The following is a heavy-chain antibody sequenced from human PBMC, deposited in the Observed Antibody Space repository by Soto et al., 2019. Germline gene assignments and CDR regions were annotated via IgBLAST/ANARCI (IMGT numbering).Heavy chain of an antibody. CDR2: VNPSDGRA. Sequence: QVDLVQSGAEVKKPGASVKMSCKSSGYRLSNYYMHWVRQAPGQGLEWMGIVNPSDGRANYERKFQGRVTMTWDTSTNTLDMEVNSRRSDEAAIYYCARAELRVAGQAFDNWGQGTLVTVSS. D-gene: IGHD6-19*01. CDR1: GYRLSNYY. V-gene: IGHV1-46*01. CDR3: ARAELRVAGQAFDN. J-gene: IGHJ4*02.